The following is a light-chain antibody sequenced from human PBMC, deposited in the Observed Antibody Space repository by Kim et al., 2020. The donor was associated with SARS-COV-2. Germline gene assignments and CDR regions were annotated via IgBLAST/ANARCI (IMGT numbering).Light chain of an antibody. CDR1: SLRTYY. CDR2: GKN. J-gene: IGLJ3*02. Sequence: AFGKTVSITCQGDSLRTYYASWYQQKPGQAPVLVIYGKNNRPSGIPDRFSGSSSGNTASLTITGAQAEDEADYYCNSRDSSGNHLVFGGGTQLTVL. V-gene: IGLV3-19*01. CDR3: NSRDSSGNHLV.